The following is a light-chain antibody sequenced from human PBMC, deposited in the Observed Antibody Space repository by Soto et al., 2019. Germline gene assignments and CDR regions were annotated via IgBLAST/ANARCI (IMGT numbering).Light chain of an antibody. CDR1: QSISSN. V-gene: IGKV1-39*01. CDR2: AAS. Sequence: DIQMTQSPYSLSASVGDRVTITGLASQSISSNLNWYQQKPGKAPKLLIYAASSLQSGVPSRFSGSGYGTDFTLTISSLQPEDFATYYCQQYNTYSPLTFGGGTKVDIK. J-gene: IGKJ4*01. CDR3: QQYNTYSPLT.